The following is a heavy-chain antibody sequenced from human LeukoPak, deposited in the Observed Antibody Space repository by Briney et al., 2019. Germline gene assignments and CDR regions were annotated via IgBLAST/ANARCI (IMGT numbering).Heavy chain of an antibody. Sequence: ASVKVSCKASGYTFTGYYMHWVRQAPGQRLEWMGWINLNSGGTNYAQKFQGRVTMTRDTSISTAYMELSRLRSDDTAVYYCARADYGDLYNWFDPWGQGTLVTVSS. CDR3: ARADYGDLYNWFDP. J-gene: IGHJ5*02. D-gene: IGHD4-17*01. CDR1: GYTFTGYY. CDR2: INLNSGGT. V-gene: IGHV1-2*02.